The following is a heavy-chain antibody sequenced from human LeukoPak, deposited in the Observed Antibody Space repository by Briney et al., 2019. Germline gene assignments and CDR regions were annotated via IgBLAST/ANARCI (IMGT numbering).Heavy chain of an antibody. D-gene: IGHD5-18*01. V-gene: IGHV4-39*07. CDR3: ARDHTRSPDTFDY. CDR1: GGSISSSSYY. Sequence: SETLSLTCTVSGGSISSSSYYWGWIRQPPGKGLEWIGEINHSGSTNYNPSLKSRVTISVDTSKNQFSLKLSSVTAADTAVYYCARDHTRSPDTFDYWGQGTLVTVSS. CDR2: INHSGST. J-gene: IGHJ4*02.